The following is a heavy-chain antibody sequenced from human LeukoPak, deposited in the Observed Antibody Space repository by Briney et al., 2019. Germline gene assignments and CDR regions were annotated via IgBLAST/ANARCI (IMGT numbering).Heavy chain of an antibody. J-gene: IGHJ6*02. CDR2: IDPSDSYT. D-gene: IGHD2-15*01. Sequence: GESLRISCKGSGYSFTSYWISWVRQMPGKGLEWMGRIDPSDSYTNYSPSFQGHVTISADKSISTAYLQWSSLKASDTAMYYCARQNIVVVVVATPHYYYGMDVWGQGTTVTVSS. CDR3: ARQNIVVVVVATPHYYYGMDV. V-gene: IGHV5-10-1*01. CDR1: GYSFTSYW.